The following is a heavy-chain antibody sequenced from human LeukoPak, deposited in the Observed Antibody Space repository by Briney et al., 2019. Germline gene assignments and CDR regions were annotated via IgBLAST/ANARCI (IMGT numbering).Heavy chain of an antibody. Sequence: PGGSLRLSCVASGFPFSSYWMTWVRQAPGKGLEWVAHIKQDGSKKSYVDSVKGRFTISRDNAKNSLYLQMNSLRAEDTAVYYCARVCSSTSCYLLLDYWGQGTLVTVSS. CDR2: IKQDGSKK. CDR1: GFPFSSYW. V-gene: IGHV3-7*01. J-gene: IGHJ4*02. CDR3: ARVCSSTSCYLLLDY. D-gene: IGHD2-2*01.